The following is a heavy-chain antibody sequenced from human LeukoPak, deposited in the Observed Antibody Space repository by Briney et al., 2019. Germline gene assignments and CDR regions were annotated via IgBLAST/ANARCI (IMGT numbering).Heavy chain of an antibody. J-gene: IGHJ4*02. CDR3: ARGTDPAMVTPFDY. D-gene: IGHD5-18*01. CDR1: GGTSSSYA. CDR2: IIPIFGTA. V-gene: IGHV1-69*05. Sequence: SVKVSCKASGGTSSSYAISWVRQAPGQGLEWMGRIIPIFGTANYAQKFQGRVTITTDESTSTAYMELSSLRSEDTAVYYCARGTDPAMVTPFDYWGQGTLVTVSS.